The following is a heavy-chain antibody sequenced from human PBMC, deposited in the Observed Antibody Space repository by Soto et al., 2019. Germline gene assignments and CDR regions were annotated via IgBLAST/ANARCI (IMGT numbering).Heavy chain of an antibody. J-gene: IGHJ4*02. CDR2: IYYSGNT. CDR3: ARHPPYSAFDS. D-gene: IGHD3-16*01. Sequence: QVQLQESGPGLVKPSETLSLTCTVSGGSISSYYWSWIRRPPGKGLEWIGYIYYSGNTNYNPSLKRRLTISVDTSKDQFSPTLSSVTAADTAVYYCARHPPYSAFDSWGQGTLVTVSS. CDR1: GGSISSYY. V-gene: IGHV4-59*08.